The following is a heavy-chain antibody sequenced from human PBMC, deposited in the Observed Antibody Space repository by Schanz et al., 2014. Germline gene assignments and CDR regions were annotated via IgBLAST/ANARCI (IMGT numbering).Heavy chain of an antibody. CDR2: ISAYNGNT. Sequence: QVQLVQSGAEVRKPGASVKVSCKASGYTFTDYGVIWVRQAPGQGLEWMGWISAYNGNTNYAQKLQGRVTMTTDTSTGTAYMELRSLRSDDTALYYCTRGGYSYALSAFDIWGQGTMVTVSS. V-gene: IGHV1-18*01. CDR3: TRGGYSYALSAFDI. J-gene: IGHJ3*02. CDR1: GYTFTDYG. D-gene: IGHD5-18*01.